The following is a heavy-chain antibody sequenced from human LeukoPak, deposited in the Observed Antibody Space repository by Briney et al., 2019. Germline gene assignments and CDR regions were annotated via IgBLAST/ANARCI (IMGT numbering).Heavy chain of an antibody. Sequence: GGSLRLSCAASGFTFSRYEMNWVRQAPGKGLEWVSYISSSGSTIYYADSVKGRFTISRDNAKNSLYLQMNSLRAEDTAVYYCARDLYSSSYRDYWGQGTLVTFSS. J-gene: IGHJ4*02. CDR1: GFTFSRYE. D-gene: IGHD6-6*01. V-gene: IGHV3-48*03. CDR2: ISSSGSTI. CDR3: ARDLYSSSYRDY.